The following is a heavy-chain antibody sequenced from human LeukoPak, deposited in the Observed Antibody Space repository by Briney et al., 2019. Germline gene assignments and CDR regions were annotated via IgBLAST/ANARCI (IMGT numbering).Heavy chain of an antibody. Sequence: GGSLRLSCAASGFTFSSYAMSWVRQAPGKGLEWVSAISGSGGSTYYADSVKGRFTISRDNSKNTLYLQMNSLRAEDTAVYYCAKWVEYYYGSGSYYNRDYWGQGTLVTVSS. CDR1: GFTFSSYA. CDR3: AKWVEYYYGSGSYYNRDY. CDR2: ISGSGGST. D-gene: IGHD3-10*01. J-gene: IGHJ4*02. V-gene: IGHV3-23*01.